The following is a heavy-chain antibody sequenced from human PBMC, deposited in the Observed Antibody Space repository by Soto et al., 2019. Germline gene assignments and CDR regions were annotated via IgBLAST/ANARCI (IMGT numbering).Heavy chain of an antibody. CDR3: ARGGSLNWYFDL. J-gene: IGHJ2*01. CDR1: GFTFSSYW. CDR2: INSDGSST. D-gene: IGHD1-26*01. Sequence: EVQLVESGGGLVQPGGSLRLSCAASGFTFSSYWMHWVRQAPGKGLVWVSRINSDGSSTSYADSVQGRFTISRDKAKNTLYLQMNSLRAEDTAVYYCARGGSLNWYFDLWGRGTLLTVSS. V-gene: IGHV3-74*01.